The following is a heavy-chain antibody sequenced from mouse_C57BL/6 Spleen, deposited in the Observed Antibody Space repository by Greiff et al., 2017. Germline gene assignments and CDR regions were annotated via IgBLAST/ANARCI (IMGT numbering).Heavy chain of an antibody. V-gene: IGHV14-4*01. Sequence: EVKLMESGAELVRPGASVKLSCTASGFNIKDDYMHWVKQRPEQGLEWIGWIDPENGDTEYASKFPGKATITADTSSNTAYLQLSSLTSEDTAVYYCTTGGSSYEAYYYAMDYWGQGTSVTVSS. D-gene: IGHD1-1*01. CDR3: TTGGSSYEAYYYAMDY. CDR2: IDPENGDT. J-gene: IGHJ4*01. CDR1: GFNIKDDY.